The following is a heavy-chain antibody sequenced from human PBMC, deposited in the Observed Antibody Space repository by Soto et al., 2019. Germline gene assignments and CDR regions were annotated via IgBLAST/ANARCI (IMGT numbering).Heavy chain of an antibody. CDR2: IKGSGATT. CDR1: GFIFSTTD. D-gene: IGHD3-10*01. CDR3: AKNSGWFNT. J-gene: IGHJ5*02. V-gene: IGHV3-23*01. Sequence: TGGSLRLSCAASGFIFSTTDMSWVRQAPGKGLEWVSTIKGSGATTYYADSVKGRFTISRDNSKNTVYLHMDSLTADDTAVYYCAKNSGWFNTWGQGTLVTVSS.